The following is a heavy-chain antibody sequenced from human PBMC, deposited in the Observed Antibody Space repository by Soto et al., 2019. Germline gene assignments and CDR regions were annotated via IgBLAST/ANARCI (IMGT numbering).Heavy chain of an antibody. CDR1: GGTFSSYA. CDR3: ARDIRYCSGGSCYGPGAFDI. D-gene: IGHD2-15*01. J-gene: IGHJ3*02. V-gene: IGHV1-69*13. CDR2: IIPIFGTA. Sequence: SVKVSCKASGGTFSSYAISWVRQAPGQGLEWMGGIIPIFGTANYAQKFQGRVTITADESTSTAYMELSSLRSEDTAVYYCARDIRYCSGGSCYGPGAFDIWGQGTMVT.